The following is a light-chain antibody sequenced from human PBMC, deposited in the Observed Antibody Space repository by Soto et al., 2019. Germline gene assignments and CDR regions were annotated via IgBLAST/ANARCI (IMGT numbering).Light chain of an antibody. CDR3: QQYNNWPPRT. Sequence: VMTQSPTILSVSPGERAPLSCRASQSVSSNLAWYQQKPGQAPRLLMYGIYTRAPGIPARFSGSGSGTEFTLTISSLQSEDSAVYYCQQYNNWPPRTFGQGTNVDI. CDR2: GIY. CDR1: QSVSSN. J-gene: IGKJ1*01. V-gene: IGKV3D-15*01.